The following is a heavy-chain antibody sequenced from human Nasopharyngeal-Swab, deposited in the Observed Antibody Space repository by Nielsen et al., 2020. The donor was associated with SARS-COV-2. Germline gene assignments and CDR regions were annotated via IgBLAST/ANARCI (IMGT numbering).Heavy chain of an antibody. Sequence: ASVKVSCKASGYSFTSYYMHWVRRAPGQGLEWLGIINPSGGSTSNAQKFQGRVTVTRDTSTSTVYMELSSLRSEDTAVYYCARDVGGDSSGHSVAYRGEPLDYWGQGTLVTVSS. J-gene: IGHJ4*02. V-gene: IGHV1-46*01. CDR3: ARDVGGDSSGHSVAYRGEPLDY. CDR2: INPSGGST. D-gene: IGHD3-22*01. CDR1: GYSFTSYY.